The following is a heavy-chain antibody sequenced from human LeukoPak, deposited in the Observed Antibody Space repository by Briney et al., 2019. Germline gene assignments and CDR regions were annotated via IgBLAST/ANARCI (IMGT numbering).Heavy chain of an antibody. D-gene: IGHD6-13*01. V-gene: IGHV3-66*01. Sequence: GGSLRLSCAASGFTVSSNYMSWVRQAPGEGLEWVSVIYSGGSTYYADSVKGRFTISRDNSKNTLYLQMNSLRAEDTAVYYCARAGYSSSWYDWFDPWGQGTLVTVSS. J-gene: IGHJ5*02. CDR2: IYSGGST. CDR1: GFTVSSNY. CDR3: ARAGYSSSWYDWFDP.